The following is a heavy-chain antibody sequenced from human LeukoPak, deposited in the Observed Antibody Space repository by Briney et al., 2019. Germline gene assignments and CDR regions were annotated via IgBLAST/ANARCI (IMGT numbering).Heavy chain of an antibody. V-gene: IGHV4-30-4*01. CDR2: IYYSGST. CDR3: ARGSGVAVGAIMIDY. Sequence: SETLSLTCTVSGGSISSGDYYWSWIRQPPGKGLEWIGYIYYSGSTYYNPSLKSRVTISVDTSKNQFSLKLSSVTAADTAVYYCARGSGVAVGAIMIDYWGQGTLVTVSS. J-gene: IGHJ4*02. D-gene: IGHD1-26*01. CDR1: GGSISSGDYY.